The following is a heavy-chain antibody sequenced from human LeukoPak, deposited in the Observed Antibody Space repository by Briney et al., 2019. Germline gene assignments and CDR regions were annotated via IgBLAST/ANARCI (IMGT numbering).Heavy chain of an antibody. D-gene: IGHD6-6*01. CDR2: TIPMLGIA. CDR3: ARGGPYSSSSGTYYYYFTDV. J-gene: IGHJ6*03. V-gene: IGHV1-69*04. Sequence: PSVNASCKASGGTFSSYAISWVRQAPGQGLEWMGRTIPMLGIANYAQKFQGRVTMTTDTSTRPAYPALRSTRSDDTGVYYCARGGPYSSSSGTYYYYFTDVCGKGRTVTVPS. CDR1: GGTFSSYA.